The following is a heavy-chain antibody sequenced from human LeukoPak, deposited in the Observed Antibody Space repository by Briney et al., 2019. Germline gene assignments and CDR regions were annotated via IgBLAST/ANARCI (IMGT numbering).Heavy chain of an antibody. V-gene: IGHV3-30*18. Sequence: GGSLRLSCAASGFTFSGYGMPWVRQAPGKGLEWVAVISYDGSNKYYADSVKGRFTISRDNSKNTLYLQMNSLRAEDTAVYYCAKDDPSVFHAFDIWGQGTMVTVSS. CDR2: ISYDGSNK. J-gene: IGHJ3*02. CDR1: GFTFSGYG. D-gene: IGHD2-21*01. CDR3: AKDDPSVFHAFDI.